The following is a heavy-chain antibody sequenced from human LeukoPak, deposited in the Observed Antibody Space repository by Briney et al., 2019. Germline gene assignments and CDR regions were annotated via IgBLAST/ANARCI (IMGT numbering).Heavy chain of an antibody. V-gene: IGHV3-7*01. CDR3: ARDSEYSSSFAFDI. CDR2: INQDGSER. Sequence: GGSLRLSCAPSGFTYSSHWMTWVRQAPGRGLEWVANINQDGSERYHVDCVGGRFTISIDNAKTSLSLQMNSLRAEDTAVYYCARDSEYSSSFAFDIWGQGTMVTVSS. D-gene: IGHD6-13*01. J-gene: IGHJ3*02. CDR1: GFTYSSHW.